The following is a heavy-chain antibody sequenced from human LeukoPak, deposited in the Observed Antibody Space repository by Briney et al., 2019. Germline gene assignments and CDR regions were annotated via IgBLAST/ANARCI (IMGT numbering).Heavy chain of an antibody. CDR3: ARDSGAVTTSYYYYYYGMDV. CDR1: GGSISSSNHY. V-gene: IGHV4-39*07. CDR2: IYYSGST. D-gene: IGHD4-17*01. J-gene: IGHJ6*02. Sequence: SETLSLTCTVSGGSISSSNHYWGWIRQPPGQGLEWIGSIYYSGSTNYNPSLKSRVTMSVDTSKNQFSLKLSSVTAADTAVYYCARDSGAVTTSYYYYYYGMDVWGQGTTVTVSS.